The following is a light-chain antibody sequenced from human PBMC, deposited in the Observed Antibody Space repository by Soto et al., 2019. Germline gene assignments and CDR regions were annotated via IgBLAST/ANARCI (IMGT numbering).Light chain of an antibody. CDR3: SSFAAGSIYV. V-gene: IGLV2-14*03. CDR2: EGS. Sequence: QSALTQPASVSGSPGQSITISCSGTSSDIGTYDHVSWYQQHPGRAPKLIIYEGSHRFSGVSDRFSGSKSGNTASLTISGLQAEDEADYYCSSFAAGSIYVFGSGTKLTVL. CDR1: SSDIGTYDH. J-gene: IGLJ1*01.